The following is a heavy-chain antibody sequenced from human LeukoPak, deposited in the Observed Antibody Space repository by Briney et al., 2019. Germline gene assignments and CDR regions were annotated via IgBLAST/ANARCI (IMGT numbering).Heavy chain of an antibody. Sequence: SVKVSCKASGGTFSSYAISWVRQAPGQGLEWMGGIIPIFGTANYAQKFQGRVTITADKSTSTAYMGLSSLRSEDTAVYYCARSLTYYYDSSGYNLDYWGQGTLVTVSS. J-gene: IGHJ4*02. CDR1: GGTFSSYA. V-gene: IGHV1-69*06. CDR2: IIPIFGTA. D-gene: IGHD3-22*01. CDR3: ARSLTYYYDSSGYNLDY.